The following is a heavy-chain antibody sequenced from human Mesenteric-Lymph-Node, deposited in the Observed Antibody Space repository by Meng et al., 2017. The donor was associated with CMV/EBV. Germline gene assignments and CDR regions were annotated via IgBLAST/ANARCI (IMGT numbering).Heavy chain of an antibody. CDR3: AHRLDGGSYLGGYFDY. J-gene: IGHJ4*02. D-gene: IGHD1-26*01. CDR2: IYWNDDE. V-gene: IGHV2-5*01. CDR1: GFSLSTSGAG. Sequence: SGPTLVNPTRTLTLTCTFSGFSLSTSGAGVGWIRQPPGKALEWLALIYWNDDERYSPFLKSRLTITKDTSKNQVVLTMTNMDPVDTATYYCAHRLDGGSYLGGYFDYWGQGTLVTVSS.